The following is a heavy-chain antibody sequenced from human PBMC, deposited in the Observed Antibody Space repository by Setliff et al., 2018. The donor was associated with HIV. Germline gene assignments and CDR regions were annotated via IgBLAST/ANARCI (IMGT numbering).Heavy chain of an antibody. D-gene: IGHD6-13*01. CDR3: ARAGLYSSSWHYYYYYMDV. CDR2: INSDGSST. CDR1: GFTFSSYW. Sequence: GESLKISCAASGFTFSSYWMHWVRQAPGKGLVWVSRINSDGSSTSYADSVKGRFTISRDNAKNTLYLQMNSLRAEDTAVYYCARAGLYSSSWHYYYYYMDVWGKGTTGTVS. J-gene: IGHJ6*03. V-gene: IGHV3-74*01.